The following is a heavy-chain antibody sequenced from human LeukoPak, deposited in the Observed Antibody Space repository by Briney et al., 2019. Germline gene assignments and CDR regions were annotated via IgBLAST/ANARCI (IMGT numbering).Heavy chain of an antibody. CDR2: IIPIFGTA. V-gene: IGHV1-69*01. CDR1: GGTFSSYA. Sequence: SVKVSCKASGGTFSSYAISWVRQAPGQGLEWMGGIIPIFGTANYAQKFQGRVRITADESTSTAYMELSSLRSEDTAVYYCARGDYYDSSGYPGAWGQGTLVTVSS. CDR3: ARGDYYDSSGYPGA. D-gene: IGHD3-22*01. J-gene: IGHJ4*02.